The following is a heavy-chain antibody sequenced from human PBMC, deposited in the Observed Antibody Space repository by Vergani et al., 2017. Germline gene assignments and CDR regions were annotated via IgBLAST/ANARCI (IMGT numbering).Heavy chain of an antibody. CDR3: ARRVVPAATGGAFDI. J-gene: IGHJ3*02. CDR2: IYPGYSDT. V-gene: IGHV5-51*03. D-gene: IGHD2-2*01. CDR1: GYSFTSYW. Sequence: EVQLVQSGAEVKKPGESLKISCKGSGYSFTSYWIGWVRQMPGKGLEWMGIIYPGYSDTRYSPSFQGQVTISADKSISTGYLQWSSLKASDTAMYYCARRVVPAATGGAFDIWGQGTMVTVSS.